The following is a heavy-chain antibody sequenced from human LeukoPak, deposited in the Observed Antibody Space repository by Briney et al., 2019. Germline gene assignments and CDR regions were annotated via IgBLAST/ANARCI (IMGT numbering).Heavy chain of an antibody. CDR1: EFTFSNYW. Sequence: GGSLRLSCAASEFTFSNYWMNWVRQAPGKGLEWVANIKHDGAEKYYVDSVRGRFTISRDNARNSLYLQMNSLRAEDTAVYYCARDRSSMSTVITTGKAGFDPWGQGTLVTVSS. CDR2: IKHDGAEK. V-gene: IGHV3-7*01. D-gene: IGHD3-16*01. J-gene: IGHJ5*02. CDR3: ARDRSSMSTVITTGKAGFDP.